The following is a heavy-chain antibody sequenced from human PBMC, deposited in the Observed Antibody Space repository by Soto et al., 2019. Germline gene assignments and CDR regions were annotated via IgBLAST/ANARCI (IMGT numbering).Heavy chain of an antibody. CDR2: IYYSGST. V-gene: IGHV4-31*03. D-gene: IGHD6-13*01. Sequence: LSLTCTVSGGSISSGGYYWSWIRQHPGKGLEWIGYIYYSGSTYYNPSLKSRVTISVDTSKNQFSLKLSSVTAADTAVYYCARGSFIAAAGTIYYYYGMDVWGQGTTVTVSS. J-gene: IGHJ6*02. CDR1: GGSISSGGYY. CDR3: ARGSFIAAAGTIYYYYGMDV.